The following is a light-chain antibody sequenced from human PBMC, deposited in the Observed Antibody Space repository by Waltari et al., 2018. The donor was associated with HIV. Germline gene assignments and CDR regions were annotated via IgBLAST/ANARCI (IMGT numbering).Light chain of an antibody. J-gene: IGKJ1*01. Sequence: ERAMTQSPVTLSVSPGERATLSCRASQTVNHNLAWYQQKPGQAPRLLIYDASTRATGIPARFSGSGSGTEFTLTISSLQSEDFAVYYCQHYNNWPLAFGQGTKVEIK. CDR3: QHYNNWPLA. V-gene: IGKV3-15*01. CDR2: DAS. CDR1: QTVNHN.